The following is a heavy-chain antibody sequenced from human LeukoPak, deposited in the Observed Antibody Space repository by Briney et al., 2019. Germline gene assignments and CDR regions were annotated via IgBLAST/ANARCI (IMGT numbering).Heavy chain of an antibody. CDR1: GGSFSGYY. J-gene: IGHJ1*01. D-gene: IGHD2-2*01. V-gene: IGHV4-34*01. CDR2: INHSGST. CDR3: ASGRGYIVVVPAATAYFQH. Sequence: SETLSLTCAVYGGSFSGYYWSWIRQPPGKGLEWIGEINHSGSTNYNPSLKSRVTISVDTSKNQFSLKLSSVTAADTAVYYCASGRGYIVVVPAATAYFQHWGQGTLVTVSS.